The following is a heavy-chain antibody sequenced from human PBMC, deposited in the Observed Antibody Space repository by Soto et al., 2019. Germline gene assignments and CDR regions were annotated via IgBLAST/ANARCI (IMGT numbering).Heavy chain of an antibody. CDR3: ARTRSFTLRFYYAGMDV. V-gene: IGHV5-51*01. CDR2: IYPGDSDT. D-gene: IGHD3-3*01. Sequence: PGESLKISCQGSGYSFASYWIGWVRQMPGQDLEWMGIIYPGDSDTRYSPSFQGQVTISADKSLRTAYLQWTSLKASDTALYYCARTRSFTLRFYYAGMDVWGQGTTVTV. J-gene: IGHJ6*02. CDR1: GYSFASYW.